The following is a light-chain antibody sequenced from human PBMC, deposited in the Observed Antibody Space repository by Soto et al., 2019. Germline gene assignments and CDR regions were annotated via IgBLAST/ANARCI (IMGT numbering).Light chain of an antibody. V-gene: IGLV2-14*01. CDR3: SSYTSSSTLEV. Sequence: QSALTQPASVSGSPGQSITISCTGTSSDGGGYNYVSWYQQHPGKAPKLMIYEVSNRPSGVSNRFSGSKSGNTASLTISGLQADDEADYYCSSYTSSSTLEVFGTGTKVTVL. CDR2: EVS. J-gene: IGLJ1*01. CDR1: SSDGGGYNY.